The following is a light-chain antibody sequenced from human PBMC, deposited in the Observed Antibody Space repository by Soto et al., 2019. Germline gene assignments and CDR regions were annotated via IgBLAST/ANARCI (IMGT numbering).Light chain of an antibody. CDR1: QTISRW. V-gene: IGKV1-5*01. CDR2: TAS. J-gene: IGKJ1*01. CDR3: QQENSYSQV. Sequence: IQVPQSPSTLSQSVGDTITITCRASQTISRWLAWYQQKPGKAPRLLIYTASTLESGVPARFSASGSGTEFTLTISSLHPDDYATYFIQQENSYSQVVGQGTKVDIK.